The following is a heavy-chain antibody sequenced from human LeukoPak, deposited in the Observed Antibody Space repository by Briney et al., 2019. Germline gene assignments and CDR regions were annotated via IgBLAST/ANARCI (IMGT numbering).Heavy chain of an antibody. CDR1: GSPFSVYW. Sequence: RGSLQISGQGSGSPFSVYWIAWVRQVPGKGREWRGVIDPEESDIRYSSPTFQGQFTISADKSISTAYQQWSSLKASDTAMYYCARRVYRSYFDYWGQGTLVTASS. J-gene: IGHJ4*02. V-gene: IGHV5-51*01. CDR3: ARRVYRSYFDY. CDR2: IDPEESDI. D-gene: IGHD6-19*01.